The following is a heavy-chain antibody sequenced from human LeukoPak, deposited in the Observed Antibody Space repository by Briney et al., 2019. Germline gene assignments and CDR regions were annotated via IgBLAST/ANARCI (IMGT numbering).Heavy chain of an antibody. CDR2: IRYDGSNK. CDR1: GFTFSSYG. Sequence: GGSLRLSCAASGFTFSSYGMHWVRHAPGKGLEWVAFIRYDGSNKYYADSVKGRFTISRDNSKNTLYLQMNSLRAEDTAVYYCAKVPRRKVDAFDIWGQGTMVTVSS. J-gene: IGHJ3*02. CDR3: AKVPRRKVDAFDI. V-gene: IGHV3-30*02.